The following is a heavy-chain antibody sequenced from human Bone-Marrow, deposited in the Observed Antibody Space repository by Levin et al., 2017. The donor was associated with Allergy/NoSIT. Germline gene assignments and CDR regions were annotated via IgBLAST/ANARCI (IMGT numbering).Heavy chain of an antibody. J-gene: IGHJ4*02. D-gene: IGHD3-10*01. V-gene: IGHV3-7*04. CDR3: AREPARGGDFDY. CDR1: GFTFSAYW. CDR2: IKKDGSEK. Sequence: GESLKISCAASGFTFSAYWMNWVRQAPGKGLEWVAQIKKDGSEKYYVGSVKGRFTISRDNAKNSLYLQMNSLRAEDTAVYYCAREPARGGDFDYWGQGTLVTVSS.